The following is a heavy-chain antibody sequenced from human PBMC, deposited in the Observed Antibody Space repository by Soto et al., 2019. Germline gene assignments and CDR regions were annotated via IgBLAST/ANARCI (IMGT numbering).Heavy chain of an antibody. J-gene: IGHJ6*02. V-gene: IGHV1-18*01. Sequence: GASVKVSGKASGYTCTIYGISCVRQAPVQWLEWMGWISAYNGNTNYAQKLQGRVTMTTDTSTSTAYMELRSLRSDDTAVYYCARDTYYDILTGYSMVEYYYYGMDVWGQGTTVTVSS. D-gene: IGHD3-9*01. CDR1: GYTCTIYG. CDR3: ARDTYYDILTGYSMVEYYYYGMDV. CDR2: ISAYNGNT.